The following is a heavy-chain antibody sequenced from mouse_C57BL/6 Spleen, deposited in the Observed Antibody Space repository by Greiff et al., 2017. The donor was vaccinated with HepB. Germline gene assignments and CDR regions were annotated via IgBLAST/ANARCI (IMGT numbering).Heavy chain of an antibody. CDR2: IYPSDSET. CDR1: GYTFTSYW. CDR3: ALDSSGPYYAMDY. V-gene: IGHV1-61*01. D-gene: IGHD3-2*02. Sequence: QVQLQQPGAELVRPGSSVKLSCKASGYTFTSYWMDWVKQRPGQGLEWIGNIYPSDSETHYNQKFKDKATLTVDKSSSTAYMQLSSLTSEDSAVYYCALDSSGPYYAMDYWGQGTSVTVSS. J-gene: IGHJ4*01.